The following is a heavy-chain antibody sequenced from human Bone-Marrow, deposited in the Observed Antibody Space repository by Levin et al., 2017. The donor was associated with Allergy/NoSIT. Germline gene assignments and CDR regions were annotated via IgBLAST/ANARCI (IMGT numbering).Heavy chain of an antibody. CDR2: ISYDASKL. V-gene: IGHV3-30*03. CDR1: GFTFNDYA. J-gene: IGHJ4*02. D-gene: IGHD1-26*01. CDR3: ARLRIVGPTIATGFFDS. Sequence: GGSLRLSCTASGFTFNDYAMHWVRQAPGKGLEWVALISYDASKLHIADSVKGRFTISRDNSKNALFLQMNSLRVEDTAVYYCARLRIVGPTIATGFFDSWGLGTLVTVSS.